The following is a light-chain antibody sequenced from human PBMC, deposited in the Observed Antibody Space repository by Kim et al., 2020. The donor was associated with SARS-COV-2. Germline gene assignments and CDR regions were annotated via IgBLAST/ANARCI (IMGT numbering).Light chain of an antibody. CDR1: QGISNY. Sequence: ASVGDRVTIACRASQGISNYLSWYQQKPGKVPKLLIYVASSLQSGVPSRFSGSGSGPDFTLTISSLQPEDVATYYCQNYNSAPLTFGGGTKVDIK. CDR3: QNYNSAPLT. V-gene: IGKV1-27*01. CDR2: VAS. J-gene: IGKJ4*01.